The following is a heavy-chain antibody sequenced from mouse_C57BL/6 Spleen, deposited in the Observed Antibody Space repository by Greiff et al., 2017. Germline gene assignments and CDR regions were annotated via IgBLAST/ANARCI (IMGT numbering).Heavy chain of an antibody. CDR2: INPRDGST. CDR1: GYTFTDYS. CDR3: ARGGEYDGGAMED. Sequence: VKLVESDAELVKPGASVKISCKASGYTFTDYSIHWMKQRPGQGLEWIGYINPRDGSTKYNEKFKGKATLTADKSSSTAYMQINSLTSEDAAVYVCARGGEYDGGAMEDWGQGTSVTVSS. V-gene: IGHV1-78*01. J-gene: IGHJ4*01. D-gene: IGHD2-4*01.